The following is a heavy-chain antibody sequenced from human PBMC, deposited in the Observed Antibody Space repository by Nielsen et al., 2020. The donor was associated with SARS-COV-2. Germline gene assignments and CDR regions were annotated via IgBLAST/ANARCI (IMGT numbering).Heavy chain of an antibody. CDR2: IHPSGNT. CDR3: ARAEYCSSTSCYSNWFDP. V-gene: IGHV4-34*01. D-gene: IGHD2-2*01. Sequence: SETLSLTCAVYGGSFSGYYWNWIRQPPGKGLEWIGEIHPSGNTNYNPSLESRVTMSLDTSKNQFSLKLSSVTAADTAVYYCARAEYCSSTSCYSNWFDPWGQGTLVTVSS. CDR1: GGSFSGYY. J-gene: IGHJ5*02.